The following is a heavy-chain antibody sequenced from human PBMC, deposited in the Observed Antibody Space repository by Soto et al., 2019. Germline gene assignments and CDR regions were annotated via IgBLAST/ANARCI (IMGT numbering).Heavy chain of an antibody. J-gene: IGHJ4*02. D-gene: IGHD5-12*01. Sequence: PGGSLRLSCAASGFTFSSYAMSWVRQAPGKGLEWVSAISGSGGSTYYADSVKGRFTISRDNSKNTLYLQMNSLRAEDTAVYYCAKPRSGYDYSPLYYFDYWGQGTLVTVSS. V-gene: IGHV3-23*01. CDR3: AKPRSGYDYSPLYYFDY. CDR2: ISGSGGST. CDR1: GFTFSSYA.